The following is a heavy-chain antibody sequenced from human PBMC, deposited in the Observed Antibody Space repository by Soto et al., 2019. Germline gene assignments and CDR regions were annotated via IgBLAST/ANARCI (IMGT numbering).Heavy chain of an antibody. V-gene: IGHV1-69*06. J-gene: IGHJ1*01. Sequence: ASVKVSCKASGYTFTSYAMHWVRQAPGQGLEWVRGINAIFGTANYAQRFQGRVTITADKSTTTAYMELSGLRSGDTAMYYCAGATVVTLGDFQHWGQGTLVTVSS. CDR3: AGATVVTLGDFQH. CDR1: GYTFTSYA. D-gene: IGHD4-4*01. CDR2: INAIFGTA.